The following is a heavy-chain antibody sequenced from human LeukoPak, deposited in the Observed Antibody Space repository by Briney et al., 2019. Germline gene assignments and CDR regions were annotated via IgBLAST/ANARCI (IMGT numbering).Heavy chain of an antibody. CDR2: IYYSGST. D-gene: IGHD2-15*01. CDR1: GGSISSSNYY. Sequence: PSETLSLTCTVSGGSISSSNYYWGWIRQPPGKGLEWIGTIYYSGSTYYNPSLKSRVTISVDTSKNQFSLKLSSVTAADTALYYCARDLEGHVGGFYFDSWGQGTLVTVSS. CDR3: ARDLEGHVGGFYFDS. V-gene: IGHV4-39*07. J-gene: IGHJ4*02.